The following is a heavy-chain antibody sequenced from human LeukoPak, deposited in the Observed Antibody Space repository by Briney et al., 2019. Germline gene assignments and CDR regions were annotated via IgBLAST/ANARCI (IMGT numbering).Heavy chain of an antibody. D-gene: IGHD4-17*01. CDR3: GRGRTVTTDY. Sequence: ASVKVSCKASGYTFTGYYIHWVRQAPGQGLEWMGWISAYNGNTNSAQKLQGRVTMTTDTSTNTAYMELRSLRSDDTAVYYCGRGRTVTTDYWGQGTLVTVSS. CDR1: GYTFTGYY. CDR2: ISAYNGNT. J-gene: IGHJ4*02. V-gene: IGHV1-18*04.